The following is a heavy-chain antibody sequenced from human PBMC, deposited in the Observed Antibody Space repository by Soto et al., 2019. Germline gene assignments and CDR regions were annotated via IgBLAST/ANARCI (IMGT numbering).Heavy chain of an antibody. CDR2: IWYDGSNK. D-gene: IGHD3-9*01. V-gene: IGHV3-33*01. CDR1: GFTFSSYG. Sequence: GGSLRLSCAASGFTFSSYGMHWVRQAPGKGLEWVAVIWYDGSNKYYADSVKGRFTISRDNSKNTLYLQMNSLRAEDTAVYYCARDRKGLTGYYYFDYWGQGTLVTVSS. J-gene: IGHJ4*02. CDR3: ARDRKGLTGYYYFDY.